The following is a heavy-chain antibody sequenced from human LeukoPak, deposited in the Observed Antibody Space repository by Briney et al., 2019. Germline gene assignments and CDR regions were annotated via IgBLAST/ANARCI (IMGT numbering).Heavy chain of an antibody. D-gene: IGHD1-26*01. CDR3: TRLRVSWEPRPLGFDP. V-gene: IGHV3-73*01. CDR2: IRSKANSYAT. CDR1: GFTFSGSA. J-gene: IGHJ5*02. Sequence: GGSLRLSCAASGFTFSGSAMHWVRQASGKGLEWVGRIRSKANSYATAYAASVKGRFTISRDDSKNTAYLQMNSLKTEDTAVYYCTRLRVSWEPRPLGFDPWGQGTLVTVSS.